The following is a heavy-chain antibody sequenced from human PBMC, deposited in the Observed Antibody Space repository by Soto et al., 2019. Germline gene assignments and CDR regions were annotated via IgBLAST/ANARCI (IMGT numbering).Heavy chain of an antibody. CDR2: IYYSGST. Sequence: SETLSLTCTVSGGSVSSCSYYWSWIRQPPGKGLEWIGYIYYSGSTNYNPSLKSRVTISVDTSKNQFSLKLSSVTAADTAVYYCARCIWGGTTVWFDPWGQGTLVTVSS. CDR3: ARCIWGGTTVWFDP. D-gene: IGHD4-17*01. V-gene: IGHV4-61*01. CDR1: GGSVSSCSYY. J-gene: IGHJ5*02.